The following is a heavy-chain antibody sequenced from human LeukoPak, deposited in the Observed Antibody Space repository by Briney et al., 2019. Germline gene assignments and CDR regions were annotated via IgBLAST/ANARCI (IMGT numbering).Heavy chain of an antibody. J-gene: IGHJ3*02. V-gene: IGHV3-23*01. CDR1: GLTFSSHA. CDR2: ISYSVGST. D-gene: IGHD7-27*01. CDR3: AKGGLSWGLFPAFQI. Sequence: GGSLRLSCVASGLTFSSHAMSWVRQPPGKGLEWVSTISYSVGSTFTADSVKGRFTISRDNSKNTLSLQMNSLRAEDTAVYYCAKGGLSWGLFPAFQIGGQGTMVIVSS.